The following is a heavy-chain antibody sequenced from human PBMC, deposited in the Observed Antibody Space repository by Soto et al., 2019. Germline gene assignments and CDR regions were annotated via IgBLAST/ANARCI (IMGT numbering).Heavy chain of an antibody. CDR2: IDNAGTDS. CDR1: GFTLSGRS. CDR3: ARGWFGPDV. Sequence: EVQLVESGGGLVQPRGSLRLSCAASGFTLSGRSMHWVRQAPGKGLVWVSGIDNAGTDSTYADSVKGRFTSSRDNAKNMLYLQMNRLRVEDTAVYYCARGWFGPDVWGKGTTVTVSS. J-gene: IGHJ6*04. V-gene: IGHV3-74*01. D-gene: IGHD3-10*01.